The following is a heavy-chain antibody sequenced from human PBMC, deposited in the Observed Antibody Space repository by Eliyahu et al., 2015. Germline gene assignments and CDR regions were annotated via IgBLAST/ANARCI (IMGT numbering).Heavy chain of an antibody. D-gene: IGHD5-18*01. J-gene: IGHJ6*02. V-gene: IGHV3-7*01. Sequence: EVQLVESGGGLVQPGGSLRLSCAASGFTFXTYWVIWVRQAPGKGLEWVANIKQDGSEKYYVDSVKGRFTISRDNAKNSLYLQMNSLRAEDTAVYYCARDQLWNYYYYGMDVWGQGTTVTVSS. CDR2: IKQDGSEK. CDR1: GFTFXTYW. CDR3: ARDQLWNYYYYGMDV.